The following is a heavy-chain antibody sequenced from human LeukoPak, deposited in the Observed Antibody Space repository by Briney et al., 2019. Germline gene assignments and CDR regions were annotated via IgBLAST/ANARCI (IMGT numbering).Heavy chain of an antibody. V-gene: IGHV3-30-3*01. CDR3: ARVRVILTTMASSSY. CDR1: EFTFNNYG. J-gene: IGHJ4*02. D-gene: IGHD3-9*01. CDR2: ISNDGTEK. Sequence: GGSLRLSCTASEFTFNNYGMHWVRQAPGKGLEWVAVISNDGTEKYYADSVKGRFTTSRDNPENTLYLQLNSLRPDDTGVYYCARVRVILTTMASSSYWGLGTLVTVSS.